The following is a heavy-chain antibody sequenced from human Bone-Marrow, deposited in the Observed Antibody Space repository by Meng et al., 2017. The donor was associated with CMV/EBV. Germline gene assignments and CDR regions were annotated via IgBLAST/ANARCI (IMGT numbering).Heavy chain of an antibody. CDR3: ASSYSSSSTSYFDY. Sequence: GESLKISCAASGFTVSSNYMSWVRQAPGKGLEWVSVIYSCGSTYNADSVKDRITISRDNAKNSLYLQMNSLRAEDTAVYYFASSYSSSSTSYFDYWGQGTLVTVSS. V-gene: IGHV3-66*03. D-gene: IGHD6-6*01. CDR1: GFTVSSNY. CDR2: IYSCGST. J-gene: IGHJ4*02.